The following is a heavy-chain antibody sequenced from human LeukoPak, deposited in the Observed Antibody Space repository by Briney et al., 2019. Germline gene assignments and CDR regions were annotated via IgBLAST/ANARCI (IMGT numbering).Heavy chain of an antibody. D-gene: IGHD6-19*01. CDR3: ATVKYSSGWYGGMDV. CDR2: ISAYNGNT. Sequence: ASVKVSCKASGYAFPNYGISWVRQAPGQGLEWMGWISAYNGNTNYAQKLQGRVTTTTDTSTSTAYMELRSLRSDDTAVYYCATVKYSSGWYGGMDVWGQGTTVTVSS. V-gene: IGHV1-18*01. J-gene: IGHJ6*02. CDR1: GYAFPNYG.